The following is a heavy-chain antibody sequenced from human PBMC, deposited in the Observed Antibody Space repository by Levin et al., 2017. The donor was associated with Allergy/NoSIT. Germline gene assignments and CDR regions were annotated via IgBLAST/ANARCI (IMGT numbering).Heavy chain of an antibody. Sequence: LSLTCAASGFTVSSNYMSWVRQAPGKGLEWVSVIYSGGSTYYADSVKGRFTISRDNSKNTLYLQMNSLRAEDTAVYYCARVYEGDYMDVWGKGTTVTVSS. CDR1: GFTVSSNY. J-gene: IGHJ6*03. CDR3: ARVYEGDYMDV. V-gene: IGHV3-66*02. D-gene: IGHD3-3*01. CDR2: IYSGGST.